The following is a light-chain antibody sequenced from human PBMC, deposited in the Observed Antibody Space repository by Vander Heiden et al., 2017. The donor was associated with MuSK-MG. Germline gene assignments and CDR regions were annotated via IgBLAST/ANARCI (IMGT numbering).Light chain of an antibody. Sequence: DIQMTQSPSTLSASVGDRVTITCRASQSISSWLAWYQQKPGKPPKLLISEGSSLESGVPSRFSGSGSGTEFTLTISSLQPDDFATYYCQQCDSYPYTFGPGTKLEIK. CDR1: QSISSW. CDR2: EGS. V-gene: IGKV1-5*01. CDR3: QQCDSYPYT. J-gene: IGKJ2*01.